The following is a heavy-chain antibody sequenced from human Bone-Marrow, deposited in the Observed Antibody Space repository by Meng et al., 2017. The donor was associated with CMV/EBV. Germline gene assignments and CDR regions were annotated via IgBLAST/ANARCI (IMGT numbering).Heavy chain of an antibody. CDR3: ARDLKDTYYDILTGYSYYYGMDV. Sequence: GESLKISCTASGFTFGDYAMSWVRQAPGKGLEWVANIKQDGSEKYYVDSVKGRFTISRDNAKNSLYLQMNSLRAEDTAVYYCARDLKDTYYDILTGYSYYYGMDVWGQGTTVTVSS. V-gene: IGHV3-7*01. D-gene: IGHD3-9*01. CDR2: IKQDGSEK. J-gene: IGHJ6*02. CDR1: GFTFGDYA.